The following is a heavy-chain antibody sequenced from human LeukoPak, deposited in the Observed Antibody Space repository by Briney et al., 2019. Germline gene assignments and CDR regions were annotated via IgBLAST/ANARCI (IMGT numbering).Heavy chain of an antibody. Sequence: GASVKVSCQAXGYSFTDYYMHWVRQAPGQGLEWIGWINSGSGDTNYAQKFQGRVTMTRDTSSSTTYMEVSNLRSDDTAVYHCVGERRATADYWGQGTLVTVSS. V-gene: IGHV1-2*02. J-gene: IGHJ4*02. CDR1: GYSFTDYY. CDR3: VGERRATADY. CDR2: INSGSGDT. D-gene: IGHD1-26*01.